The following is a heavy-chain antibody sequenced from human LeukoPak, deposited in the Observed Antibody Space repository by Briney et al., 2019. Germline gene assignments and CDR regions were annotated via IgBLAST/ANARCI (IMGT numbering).Heavy chain of an antibody. Sequence: GGSLRLSCAASGFTFNDHAMYWVRQAPGKGLEWVSGINWNSDNIGYADSVKGRFTISRDDAKKSLFLQMNSLRTEDTALYYCARASYYYDTTGLGAVDIWGQGTIVTVSS. V-gene: IGHV3-9*01. CDR1: GFTFNDHA. J-gene: IGHJ3*02. CDR3: ARASYYYDTTGLGAVDI. D-gene: IGHD3-22*01. CDR2: INWNSDNI.